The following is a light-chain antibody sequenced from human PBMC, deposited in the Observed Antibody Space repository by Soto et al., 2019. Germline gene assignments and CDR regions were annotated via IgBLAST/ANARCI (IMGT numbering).Light chain of an antibody. CDR3: QQLDSYPLT. J-gene: IGKJ4*01. V-gene: IGKV1-9*01. CDR1: QDISTY. CDR2: VAS. Sequence: DIQLTQSPSFLSASVGDRVTLTCRASQDISTYLACYQQKQGKAPNLLIYVASTLQDGVPSRFSGTGSGTEFTLTITNLQPADFATYYCQQLDSYPLTFGGGTEVEIK.